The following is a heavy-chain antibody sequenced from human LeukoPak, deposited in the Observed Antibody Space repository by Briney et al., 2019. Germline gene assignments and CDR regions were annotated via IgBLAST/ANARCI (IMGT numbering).Heavy chain of an antibody. Sequence: GASVKVSCKASGYTFTSYAMHWVRQAPGQRLEWMGWINAGNGNTKYSQKFQGRVTITRDTSASTAYMELSSLRSEDTAVYYCARVTGQLVSQFDPWGQGTLVTVSS. CDR1: GYTFTSYA. CDR3: ARVTGQLVSQFDP. D-gene: IGHD6-13*01. V-gene: IGHV1-3*01. J-gene: IGHJ5*02. CDR2: INAGNGNT.